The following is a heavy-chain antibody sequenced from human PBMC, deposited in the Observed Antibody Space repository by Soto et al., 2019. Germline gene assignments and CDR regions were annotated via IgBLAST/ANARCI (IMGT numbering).Heavy chain of an antibody. CDR2: ISAYNGNT. CDR1: GYTFTSYG. V-gene: IGHV1-18*04. CDR3: ARVTHPTMILVNGFDP. Sequence: GASVKVSCKASGYTFTSYGISWVRQAPGQGLEWMGWISAYNGNTNYAQKLQGRVTMTTDTSTSTAYMELRSLRSDDTAVYYCARVTHPTMILVNGFDPWGQGTLVTVSS. D-gene: IGHD3-22*01. J-gene: IGHJ5*02.